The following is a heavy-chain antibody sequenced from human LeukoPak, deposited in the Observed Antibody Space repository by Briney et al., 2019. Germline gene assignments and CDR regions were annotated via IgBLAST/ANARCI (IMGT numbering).Heavy chain of an antibody. CDR1: GYTFTGYY. J-gene: IGHJ4*02. D-gene: IGHD3-16*02. V-gene: IGHV1-2*02. Sequence: GASVKVSCKASGYTFTGYYMHWVRQAPGQGLEWMGWINPNSGGTNYAQKFQGRVTMTTDTSTSTAYMELRSPRSDDTAVYYCARDLRTGTMITFGGVIVSLPDYWGQGTLVTVSS. CDR2: INPNSGGT. CDR3: ARDLRTGTMITFGGVIVSLPDY.